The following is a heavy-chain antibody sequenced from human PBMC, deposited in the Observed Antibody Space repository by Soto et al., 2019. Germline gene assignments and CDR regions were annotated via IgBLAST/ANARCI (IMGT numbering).Heavy chain of an antibody. CDR2: ISGSGGST. V-gene: IGHV3-23*01. CDR3: AKDFRITIFGVVIKSYYYYGMDV. CDR1: GFTFSSYA. Sequence: GGSLRLSCAASGFTFSSYAMSWVRQAPGKGLEWVSAISGSGGSTYYAGSVKGRFTISRDNSKNTLYLQMNSLRAEDTAVYYCAKDFRITIFGVVIKSYYYYGMDVWGQGTTVTVS. J-gene: IGHJ6*02. D-gene: IGHD3-3*01.